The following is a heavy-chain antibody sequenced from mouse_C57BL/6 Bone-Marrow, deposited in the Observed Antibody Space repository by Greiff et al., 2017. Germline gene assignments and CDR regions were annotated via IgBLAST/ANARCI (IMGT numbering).Heavy chain of an antibody. CDR2: IDPENGDT. CDR1: GFNIKDDC. D-gene: IGHD1-1*01. J-gene: IGHJ2*01. CDR3: TTPATYYFDY. V-gene: IGHV14-4*01. Sequence: VQLQQSGAELVRPGASVKLSCTASGFNIKDDCMHWVKQRPEQGLEWIGWIDPENGDTEYASKFQGKATITADTSSNTAYLQLSSLTSEDTAVYYCTTPATYYFDYWGQGTTLTVSS.